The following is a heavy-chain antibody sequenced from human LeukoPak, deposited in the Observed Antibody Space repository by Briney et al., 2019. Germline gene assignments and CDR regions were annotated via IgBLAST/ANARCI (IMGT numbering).Heavy chain of an antibody. D-gene: IGHD4-17*01. CDR2: IYSGGST. CDR1: GFTVSSNY. CDR3: ARDPDYGDGYYYYGMDV. J-gene: IGHJ6*02. Sequence: GGSLRLSCAASGFTVSSNYMSWVRQAPGKGLEWVSVIYSGGSTYYADSAKGRFTISRDNSKNTLYLQMNSLRAEDTAVYYCARDPDYGDGYYYYGMDVWGQGTTVTVSS. V-gene: IGHV3-66*01.